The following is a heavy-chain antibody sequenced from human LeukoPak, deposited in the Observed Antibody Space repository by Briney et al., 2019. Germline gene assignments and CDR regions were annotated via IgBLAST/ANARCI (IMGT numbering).Heavy chain of an antibody. CDR1: GYSISSGYY. V-gene: IGHV4-38-2*01. CDR3: ASSAVVVPAAGWAFDI. CDR2: IYHSGST. J-gene: IGHJ3*02. D-gene: IGHD2-2*01. Sequence: SETLSLTCAVSGYSISSGYYWGWIRQPPGKGLEWIGSIYHSGSTYYNPSLKSRVTISVDTSKNQFSLKLSSVTAADTAVYYCASSAVVVPAAGWAFDIWGQGTMVTVS.